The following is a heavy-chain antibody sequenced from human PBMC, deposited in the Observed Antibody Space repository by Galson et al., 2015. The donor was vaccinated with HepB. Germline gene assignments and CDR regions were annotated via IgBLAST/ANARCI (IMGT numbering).Heavy chain of an antibody. CDR2: INAGNGNT. J-gene: IGHJ4*02. D-gene: IGHD6-13*01. Sequence: SVKVSCKASGYTFTSYAMHWVRQAPGQRLEWMGWINAGNGNTKYSQTFQGRVTITRDTSASTAYIELSSLRSEDTAVYYCARSSSSSYVSGSDYWGQGTLVTVSS. CDR3: ARSSSSSYVSGSDY. V-gene: IGHV1-3*01. CDR1: GYTFTSYA.